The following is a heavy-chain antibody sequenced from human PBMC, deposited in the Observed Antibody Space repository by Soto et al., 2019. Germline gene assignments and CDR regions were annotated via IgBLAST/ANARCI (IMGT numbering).Heavy chain of an antibody. CDR1: GYTFTSYG. CDR2: ISACDGNT. CDR3: ARDGSLMIVVALDY. V-gene: IGHV1-18*01. D-gene: IGHD3-22*01. Sequence: ASVKVSCKASGYTFTSYGISWVRQAPGQGLEWMGWISACDGNTNYAQKLQGRVTMTTDTSTSTAYMELRSLRSDDTAVYYCARDGSLMIVVALDYWGQGTLVTVSS. J-gene: IGHJ4*02.